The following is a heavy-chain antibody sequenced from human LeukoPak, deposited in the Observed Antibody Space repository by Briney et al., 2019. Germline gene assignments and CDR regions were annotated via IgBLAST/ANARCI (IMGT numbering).Heavy chain of an antibody. CDR3: AKQGLVPATAGD. Sequence: GGSLRLSCAASGFTFSGSALHWVRQAPGKGLEWLSFIRFDGSEKYYADSVKARFSISRDNSMNTLYLQMNSLRPEDTAVYYCAKQGLVPATAGDWGQGTLVTVSS. D-gene: IGHD2-2*01. CDR1: GFTFSGSA. V-gene: IGHV3-30*02. CDR2: IRFDGSEK. J-gene: IGHJ4*02.